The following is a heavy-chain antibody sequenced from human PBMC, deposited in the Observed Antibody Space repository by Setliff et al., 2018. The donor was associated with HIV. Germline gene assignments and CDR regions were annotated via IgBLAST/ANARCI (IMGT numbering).Heavy chain of an antibody. CDR1: GYTFTSYA. D-gene: IGHD6-19*01. J-gene: IGHJ4*02. Sequence: ASVKVSCKASGYTFTSYAMNWVRQAPGQGLEWMGWVRPYNADKNYAQKFQGRVTMTSDTSISTAYLELSGLTSDDTAIYYCARDPRYTSVWFRNGGVDFWGQGTLVTVSS. CDR3: ARDPRYTSVWFRNGGVDF. V-gene: IGHV1-2*02. CDR2: VRPYNADK.